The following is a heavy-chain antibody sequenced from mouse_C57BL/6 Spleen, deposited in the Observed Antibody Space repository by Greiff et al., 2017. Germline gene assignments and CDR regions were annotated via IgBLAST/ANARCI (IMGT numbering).Heavy chain of an antibody. Sequence: ESGAELVKPGASVKLSCKASGYTFTEYTIHWVKQRSGQGLEWIGWFYPGSGSIKYNEKFKDKATLTADKSSSTVYMELSRLTSEDSAVYFCARHEDDDYDEGGAMDYWGQGTSVTVSS. CDR3: ARHEDDDYDEGGAMDY. D-gene: IGHD2-4*01. V-gene: IGHV1-62-2*01. CDR1: GYTFTEYT. J-gene: IGHJ4*01. CDR2: FYPGSGSI.